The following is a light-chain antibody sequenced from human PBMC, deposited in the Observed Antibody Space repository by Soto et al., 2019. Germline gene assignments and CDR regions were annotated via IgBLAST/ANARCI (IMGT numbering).Light chain of an antibody. CDR3: SAYTTSIALYV. CDR2: GNF. V-gene: IGLV1-40*01. J-gene: IGLJ1*01. CDR1: ASNIGASYD. Sequence: QSVLTQPPSVSGAPGQRVTISCAGSASNIGASYDVHWYQQVPGTAPKLLIYGNFNRPSGVPDRFSGSKSGTSASLAITGLQAEDEADYYCSAYTTSIALYVFGAGTKLTVL.